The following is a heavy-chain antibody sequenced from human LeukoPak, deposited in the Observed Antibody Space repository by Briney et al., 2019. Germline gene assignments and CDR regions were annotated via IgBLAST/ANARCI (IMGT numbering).Heavy chain of an antibody. D-gene: IGHD3-10*01. CDR1: GGTFSSYA. Sequence: GASVKVSCKASGGTFSSYAISWVRQAPGQGREWMGGIIPIFGTANYAQKFQGRVTITTDESTSTAYMELSSLRSEDTAVYYCAKGPRGYETQDYYYMDVWGKGTTVTVSS. CDR3: AKGPRGYETQDYYYMDV. J-gene: IGHJ6*03. CDR2: IIPIFGTA. V-gene: IGHV1-69*05.